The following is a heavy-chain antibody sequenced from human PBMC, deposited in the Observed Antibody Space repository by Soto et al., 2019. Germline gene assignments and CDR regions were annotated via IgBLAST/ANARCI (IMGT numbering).Heavy chain of an antibody. D-gene: IGHD3-22*01. Sequence: EVQLVESGGGLVKPGGSLRLSCAASGFTFSKAWVSWVRQAPGKGLEWVGHIKSKIDGGATDYAAPVKGRFSISRDDSKNTLYLQMNNLEIEDTGLYYCTTERRYYYDSGGHWGQGTLVTVSS. CDR2: IKSKIDGGAT. J-gene: IGHJ4*02. V-gene: IGHV3-15*05. CDR1: GFTFSKAW. CDR3: TTERRYYYDSGGH.